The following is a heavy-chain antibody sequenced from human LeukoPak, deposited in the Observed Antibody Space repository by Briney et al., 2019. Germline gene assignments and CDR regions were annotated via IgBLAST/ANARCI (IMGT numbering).Heavy chain of an antibody. V-gene: IGHV1/OR15-1*04. D-gene: IGHD3-3*01. J-gene: IGHJ6*02. CDR1: GYIFTDYY. Sequence: ASVKVSCKASGYIFTDYYMHWVRQAPGQELGWMGRINPNSGGTNYAQKFQGRVTMTRDTSTSTVYMELSSLRSEDTAVYYCARDGRGHYDFWSGYSSALYGMDVWGQGTTVTVSS. CDR2: INPNSGGT. CDR3: ARDGRGHYDFWSGYSSALYGMDV.